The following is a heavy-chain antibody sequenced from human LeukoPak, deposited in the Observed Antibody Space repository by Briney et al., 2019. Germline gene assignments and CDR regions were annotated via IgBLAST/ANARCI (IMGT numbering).Heavy chain of an antibody. CDR3: AKLQSDGLRTYYGMDV. CDR2: ITGSGRTT. CDR1: GFTFSNYA. J-gene: IGHJ6*02. V-gene: IGHV3-23*01. D-gene: IGHD4-17*01. Sequence: GGSLRLSCAASGFTFSNYAMTWVRQAPGRGLEWVSAITGSGRTTYYADSVMGRFTISRDNSKNTLYLQMNSLRAEDTAVYYCAKLQSDGLRTYYGMDVWGQGTTVTVSS.